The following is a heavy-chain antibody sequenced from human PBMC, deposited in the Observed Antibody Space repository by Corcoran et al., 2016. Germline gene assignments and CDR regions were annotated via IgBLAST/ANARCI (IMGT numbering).Heavy chain of an antibody. J-gene: IGHJ4*02. Sequence: QVQMVQSGAEVKKPGASVKVSCKASGYTFTGYYMHGVRQAPGQGLEWMGWINPNSGGTNYAQKFQGRVTMTRDTSISTAYMELSRLRSDDTAVYYCAIARLFTSYYESSGYIDYWGQGTLVTVSS. D-gene: IGHD3-22*01. CDR3: AIARLFTSYYESSGYIDY. CDR2: INPNSGGT. CDR1: GYTFTGYY. V-gene: IGHV1-2*02.